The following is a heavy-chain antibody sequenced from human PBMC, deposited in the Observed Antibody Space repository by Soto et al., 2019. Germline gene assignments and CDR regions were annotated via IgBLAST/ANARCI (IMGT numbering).Heavy chain of an antibody. V-gene: IGHV4-39*01. Sequence: QLQLQESGPGLVKPSETLSLTCTVSGGSISSSSYYWGWIRQPPGKGLAWIGGIYYSGSTYYNPPLKSRVTISVETSKNQFSLKLSSVTAADAAVYCCARPINRCSSTSCYGDDWYFDLWGRGTLVTVSS. CDR1: GGSISSSSYY. D-gene: IGHD2-2*01. J-gene: IGHJ2*01. CDR2: IYYSGST. CDR3: ARPINRCSSTSCYGDDWYFDL.